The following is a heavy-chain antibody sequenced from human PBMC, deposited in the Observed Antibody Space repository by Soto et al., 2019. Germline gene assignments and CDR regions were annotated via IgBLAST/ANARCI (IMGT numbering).Heavy chain of an antibody. V-gene: IGHV3-7*02. J-gene: IGHJ4*02. Sequence: EVQLVESGGGLVQPGGSLRLSCAASGFTFSSYWMTWVRQAPGKGLEWVANIKQDGSEKYYVDSVKGRFTISRDNAKASLFLQMNSLRAEDTAVYYYATHPYSSGWYSWGQGTLVTVSS. CDR1: GFTFSSYW. CDR3: ATHPYSSGWYS. D-gene: IGHD6-13*01. CDR2: IKQDGSEK.